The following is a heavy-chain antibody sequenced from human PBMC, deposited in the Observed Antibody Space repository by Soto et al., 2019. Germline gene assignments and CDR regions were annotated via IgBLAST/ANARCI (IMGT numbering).Heavy chain of an antibody. D-gene: IGHD2-15*01. V-gene: IGHV4-39*01. CDR3: AKVVVAATRHTDFDS. J-gene: IGHJ4*02. CDR1: GGSINSNNYY. Sequence: SETLSLTCTVSGGSINSNNYYWAWIRRPPGKGLAWIASIYYDGSTYYNPSLKSRVTISIETSKNQFSLRLRSVTAADTAIYYCAKVVVAATRHTDFDSWGQGTLVTVSS. CDR2: IYYDGST.